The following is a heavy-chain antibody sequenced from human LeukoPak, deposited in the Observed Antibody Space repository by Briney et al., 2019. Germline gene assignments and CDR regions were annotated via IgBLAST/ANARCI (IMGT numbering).Heavy chain of an antibody. CDR1: GFTFSSYW. D-gene: IGHD2-21*01. Sequence: GGSLRLSCAASGFTFSSYWMSWVRQAPGKGLEWVANIKQDGSGKYYVDSVKGRFTISRDNAKNSLYLQMNSLRAEDTAVYYCARIPYYYYYYMDVWGKGTTVIVSS. V-gene: IGHV3-7*01. J-gene: IGHJ6*03. CDR2: IKQDGSGK. CDR3: ARIPYYYYYYMDV.